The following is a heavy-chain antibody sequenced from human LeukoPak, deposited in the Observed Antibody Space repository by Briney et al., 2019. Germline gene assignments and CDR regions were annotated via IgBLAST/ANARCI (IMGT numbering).Heavy chain of an antibody. CDR1: GGSFSSYY. V-gene: IGHV4-59*01. J-gene: IGHJ2*01. CDR3: ARGAYYYDSSGYYVYWYFDL. D-gene: IGHD3-22*01. Sequence: SETLSLTCAVYGGSFSSYYWSWIRQPPGKGLEWIGYTYYSGSTNYNPSLRSRVTISVDTSKNQFSLKLSSVTAADTAVYYCARGAYYYDSSGYYVYWYFDLWGRGTLVTVSS. CDR2: TYYSGST.